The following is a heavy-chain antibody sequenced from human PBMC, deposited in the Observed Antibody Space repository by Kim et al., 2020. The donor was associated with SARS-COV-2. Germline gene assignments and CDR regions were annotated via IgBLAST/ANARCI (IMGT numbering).Heavy chain of an antibody. CDR1: GGSFSGYY. Sequence: SETLSLTCAVYGGSFSGYYWSWIRQPPGKGLEWIGEINHSGSTNYNPSLKSRVTISVDTSKNQFSLKLSSVTAADTAVYYCAREGYDSSGYSGLAFDIWGQGTMVTVSS. V-gene: IGHV4-34*01. CDR2: INHSGST. CDR3: AREGYDSSGYSGLAFDI. D-gene: IGHD3-22*01. J-gene: IGHJ3*02.